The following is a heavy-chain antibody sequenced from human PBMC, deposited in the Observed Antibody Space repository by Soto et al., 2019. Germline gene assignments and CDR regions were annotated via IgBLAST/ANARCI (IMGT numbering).Heavy chain of an antibody. CDR1: GFRFRDYW. Sequence: EVQLVESGGGLVQPGGSLRLSCAASGFRFRDYWMYCVRQPPGKGLEWVANIKQDGSEKYYVDSVKGRFTISRDNARNSLFLQLDSLRAEDTAVYFCARVTTMGGYWGQGTLVTGSS. CDR2: IKQDGSEK. J-gene: IGHJ4*02. D-gene: IGHD4-17*01. CDR3: ARVTTMGGY. V-gene: IGHV3-7*01.